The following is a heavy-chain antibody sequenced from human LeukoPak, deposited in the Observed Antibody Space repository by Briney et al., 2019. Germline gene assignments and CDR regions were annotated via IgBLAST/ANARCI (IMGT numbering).Heavy chain of an antibody. V-gene: IGHV4-39*01. Sequence: PAETLTLTCTVSDDSISTNNYYWSWIRQPPGKGLGWVGTVHFSGTPYYSPSLNSRVSISVDTSKNQFSLMLKSVTATDTAVYYCTRGGDVYKSGNFWGQGTLVTVSS. CDR3: TRGGDVYKSGNF. CDR1: DDSISTNNYY. D-gene: IGHD5-24*01. J-gene: IGHJ4*02. CDR2: VHFSGTP.